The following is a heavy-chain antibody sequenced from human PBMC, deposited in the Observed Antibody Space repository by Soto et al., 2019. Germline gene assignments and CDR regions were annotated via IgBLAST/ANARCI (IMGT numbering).Heavy chain of an antibody. CDR2: INPSGGST. CDR1: GYTFTSYY. CDR3: ARDTERYDSSGYLDY. V-gene: IGHV1-46*01. Sequence: QVQLVQSGAEVKKPGASVKVSCKASGYTFTSYYMHWVRQAPGQGLEWMGIINPSGGSTSYAQKFQGRVTMTRDTSTSTVYMELSSLRSEDTAMYYCARDTERYDSSGYLDYWGQGTLVTVSS. J-gene: IGHJ4*02. D-gene: IGHD3-22*01.